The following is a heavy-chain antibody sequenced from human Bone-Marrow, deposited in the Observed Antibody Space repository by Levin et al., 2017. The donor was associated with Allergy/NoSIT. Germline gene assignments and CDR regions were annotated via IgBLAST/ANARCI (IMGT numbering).Heavy chain of an antibody. J-gene: IGHJ5*02. Sequence: GGSLRLSCAASGFTFSSYGMHWVRQAPGKGLEWVAVISYDGSNKYYADSVKGRFTISRDNSKNTLYLQMNSLRAEDTAVYYCAKDYDFWSGYYWYNWFDPWGQGTLVTVSS. CDR1: GFTFSSYG. V-gene: IGHV3-30*18. CDR2: ISYDGSNK. CDR3: AKDYDFWSGYYWYNWFDP. D-gene: IGHD3-3*01.